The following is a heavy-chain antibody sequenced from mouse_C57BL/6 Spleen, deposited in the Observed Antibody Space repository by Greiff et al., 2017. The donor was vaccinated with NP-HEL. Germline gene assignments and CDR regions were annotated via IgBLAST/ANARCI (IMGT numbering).Heavy chain of an antibody. CDR2: ISYDGSN. J-gene: IGHJ4*01. D-gene: IGHD2-4*01. CDR3: ARRGYYDYDDYAMDY. Sequence: EVQLVESGPGLVKPSQSLSLTCSVTGYSITSGYYWNWIRQFPGNKLEWMGYISYDGSNNYNPSLKNRISITRDTSKNQFFLKLNSVTTEDTATYYCARRGYYDYDDYAMDYWGQGTSVTVSS. V-gene: IGHV3-6*01. CDR1: GYSITSGYY.